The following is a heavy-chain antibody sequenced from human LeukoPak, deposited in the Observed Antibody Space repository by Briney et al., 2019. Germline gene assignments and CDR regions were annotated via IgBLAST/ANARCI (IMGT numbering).Heavy chain of an antibody. CDR1: GFTFSSYG. CDR2: ISYDGSNK. Sequence: GGSLRLSCAASGFTFSSYGMHWVRQAPGKGLEWVAVISYDGSNKYYADSVKGRFTISRDNSKNTLYLQMNSLRAEDTAVYYCARARDYDFWSGYPWVGGNGMDVWGQGTTVTVSS. V-gene: IGHV3-30*03. CDR3: ARARDYDFWSGYPWVGGNGMDV. D-gene: IGHD3-3*01. J-gene: IGHJ6*02.